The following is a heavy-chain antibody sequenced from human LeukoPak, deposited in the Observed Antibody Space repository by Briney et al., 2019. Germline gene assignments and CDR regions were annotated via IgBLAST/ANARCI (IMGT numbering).Heavy chain of an antibody. V-gene: IGHV3-30*04. Sequence: PGRSLRLSCADSGCTFSSYAMHWVRQAPGKGLEWVAVISYDGSNKYYADSVKGRFTISRDNSKNTLYLQMNSLRAEDTAVYYCARPRGSGWYRGAFDIWGQGTMVTVSS. CDR1: GCTFSSYA. CDR3: ARPRGSGWYRGAFDI. J-gene: IGHJ3*02. D-gene: IGHD6-19*01. CDR2: ISYDGSNK.